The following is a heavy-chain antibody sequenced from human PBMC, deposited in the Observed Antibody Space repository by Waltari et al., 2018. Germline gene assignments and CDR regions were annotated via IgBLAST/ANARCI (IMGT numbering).Heavy chain of an antibody. Sequence: QVQLVESGGGVVQPGRSLRLSCAASGFTVSSYAMHWVRQAPDKGLEWVAVLSYGGSNKYYADSVRGRFTISRDKSKNTLYLQMNSRRAEDTAVYYCARPRSSAWGQGTLVTVSA. V-gene: IGHV3-30*01. CDR1: GFTVSSYA. CDR2: LSYGGSNK. J-gene: IGHJ5*02. D-gene: IGHD6-19*01. CDR3: ARPRSSA.